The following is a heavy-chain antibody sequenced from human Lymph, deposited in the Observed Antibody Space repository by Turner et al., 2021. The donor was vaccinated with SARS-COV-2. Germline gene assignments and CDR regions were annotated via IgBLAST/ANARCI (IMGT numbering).Heavy chain of an antibody. D-gene: IGHD3-16*01. V-gene: IGHV3-30-3*01. CDR3: ARDVGGYLGY. CDR2: ISYDGSNK. CDR1: GFTFSTYA. Sequence: QVQLVESGGGLLQPGRPLRLSCAASGFTFSTYAMCWVRQAPGKGLGWVALISYDGSNKYYADSVKGRFTISRDNSKNTLYLQMNSLRTEDTAVYYCARDVGGYLGYWGQGTLVTVSS. J-gene: IGHJ4*02.